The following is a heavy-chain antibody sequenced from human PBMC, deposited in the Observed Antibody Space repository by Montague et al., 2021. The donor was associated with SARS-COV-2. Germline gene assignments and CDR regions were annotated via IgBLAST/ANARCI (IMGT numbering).Heavy chain of an antibody. CDR1: GGSSSSDY. V-gene: IGHV4-59*01. D-gene: IGHD1-26*01. CDR2: ISYSGST. J-gene: IGHJ3*02. CDR3: ARLEPLGADDAFDI. Sequence: SETLSLTCTVSGGSSSSDYWSWIRQPPGKGLEWIGYISYSGSTTYNPSLKSRVTISVDTSKNQFSLKLSSVTAADTAVYYCARLEPLGADDAFDIWGQGTMVTVSS.